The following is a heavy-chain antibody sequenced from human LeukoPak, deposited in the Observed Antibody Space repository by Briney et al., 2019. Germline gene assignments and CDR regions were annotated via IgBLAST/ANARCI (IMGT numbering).Heavy chain of an antibody. CDR2: INGGGDIT. CDR3: AKRYGDSTGWFFDF. J-gene: IGHJ4*02. V-gene: IGHV3-23*01. D-gene: IGHD6-13*01. Sequence: GGSLRLSCAASGFTVSSNYMSWVRRAPGKGLEWVSSINGGGDITYYAESVKGRFTVSRDNSKNTLFLQMNSLRAEDTAVFYCAKRYGDSTGWFFDFWGQGSLVTVSS. CDR1: GFTVSSNY.